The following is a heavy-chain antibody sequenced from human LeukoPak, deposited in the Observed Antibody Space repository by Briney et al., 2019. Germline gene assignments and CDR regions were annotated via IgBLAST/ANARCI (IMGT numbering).Heavy chain of an antibody. CDR1: GYSIRSGFY. V-gene: IGHV4-38-2*02. Sequence: PSETLSLTCTVSGYSIRSGFYWAWIRQPPGKGLEWIGSVSQSGTTYYNPSLKSRVTIFVDTSNNQFSLNLNSVTAADTAVYYCARLVSSSWYPPHFDYWGQGTLVTVSS. CDR3: ARLVSSSWYPPHFDY. J-gene: IGHJ4*02. CDR2: VSQSGTT. D-gene: IGHD6-13*01.